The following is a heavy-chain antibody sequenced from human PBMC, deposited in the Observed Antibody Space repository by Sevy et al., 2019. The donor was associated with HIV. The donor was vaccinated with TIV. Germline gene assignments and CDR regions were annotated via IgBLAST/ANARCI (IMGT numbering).Heavy chain of an antibody. V-gene: IGHV3-53*01. Sequence: GGSLRLSCAASGFTVSRNYMGWVRQAPGRGLEWVSVIYSGGSTYYADSVKGRFTISRDNSKNTLYLQMNSLRAEDTAVYYCARERIVGATWGGFDYWGQRTLVTVSS. CDR3: ARERIVGATWGGFDY. CDR2: IYSGGST. CDR1: GFTVSRNY. D-gene: IGHD1-26*01. J-gene: IGHJ4*02.